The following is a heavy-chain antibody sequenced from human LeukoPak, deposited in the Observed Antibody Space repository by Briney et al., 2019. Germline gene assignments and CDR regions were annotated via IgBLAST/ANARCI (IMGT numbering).Heavy chain of an antibody. J-gene: IGHJ4*02. CDR2: INNDESST. D-gene: IGHD4-17*01. CDR1: GFTFSRYW. V-gene: IGHV3-74*01. CDR3: AREPVTTEVDY. Sequence: GGSLRLSCAASGFTFSRYWMHWVRQGPGKGLVWVSRINNDESSTNYADSVKGRFTISRDNAKNTLYLQMNSLRAEDTAVYYCAREPVTTEVDYWGQGTLVTVSS.